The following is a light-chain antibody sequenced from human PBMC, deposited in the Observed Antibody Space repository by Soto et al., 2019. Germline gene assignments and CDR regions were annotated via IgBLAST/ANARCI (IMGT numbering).Light chain of an antibody. V-gene: IGKV1-5*01. CDR1: QSINHW. CDR2: DAS. J-gene: IGKJ2*01. Sequence: DIQMTQSPSSLSASVGDRVTITCRANQSINHWLAWYQQKPGKAPKFLIYDASTLRNGVPSRFSGRGSGTEFTLTISSLQPDDFATYYCQQYDSQPYPFGQGTKVVI. CDR3: QQYDSQPYP.